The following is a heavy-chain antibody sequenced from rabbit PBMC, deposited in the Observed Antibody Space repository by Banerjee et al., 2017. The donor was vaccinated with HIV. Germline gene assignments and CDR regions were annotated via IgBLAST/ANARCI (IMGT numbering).Heavy chain of an antibody. CDR2: IYAAKSRT. V-gene: IGHV1S40*01. J-gene: IGHJ4*01. D-gene: IGHD7-1*01. CDR3: ARDAGYSGDGDTTFNL. CDR1: GFSFSSSYD. Sequence: QSLEESGGDLVKPGASLTLTCTASGFSFSSSYDMCWVRQAPGTGLEWIGTIYAAKSRTYYASWARSRFTISSDNAQNTVELQMNSLTAADTATYFCARDAGYSGDGDTTFNLWGQGTLVTVS.